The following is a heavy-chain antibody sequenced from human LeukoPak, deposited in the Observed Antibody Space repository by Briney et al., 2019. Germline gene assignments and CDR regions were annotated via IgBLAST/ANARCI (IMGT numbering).Heavy chain of an antibody. CDR2: IYNTGAT. J-gene: IGHJ3*02. CDR3: ARIEWERLGRAFDI. D-gene: IGHD1-26*01. V-gene: IGHV3-53*01. Sequence: GGFLRLSCAASGFTVSDNYMTWVRQAPGKGLEWVSSIYNTGATHYAESVKGRFTISRDNSKNTLFLQMSSLRAEDMAVYYCARIEWERLGRAFDIWGQGTMVTVSS. CDR1: GFTVSDNY.